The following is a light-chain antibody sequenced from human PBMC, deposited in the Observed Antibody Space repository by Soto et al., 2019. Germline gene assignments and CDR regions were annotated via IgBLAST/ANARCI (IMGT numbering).Light chain of an antibody. CDR1: SSDVGTYNF. CDR3: CSYVGSYTSYV. Sequence: QSALTQPRSVSGSPGQSVTISCTGTSSDVGTYNFVSWYQQHPGKAPKFMIYDVTKQPSGVPDRFSGSKSGNTASLTISGLQADDEADYYCCSYVGSYTSYVFGTGTKLTVL. J-gene: IGLJ1*01. V-gene: IGLV2-11*01. CDR2: DVT.